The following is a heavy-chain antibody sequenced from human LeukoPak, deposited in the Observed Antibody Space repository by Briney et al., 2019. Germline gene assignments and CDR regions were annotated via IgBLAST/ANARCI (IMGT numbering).Heavy chain of an antibody. D-gene: IGHD3-10*01. V-gene: IGHV4-59*01. J-gene: IGHJ6*03. CDR1: GDSISSYY. Sequence: SETLSLTCTVSGDSISSYYWSWIRQPPGKGLEWIGYIYYSGSTNYNPSLKSRVTISVDTSKNQFSLKLSSVTAADTAVYYCARETSQKGTHYMDVWGKGTTVTISS. CDR3: ARETSQKGTHYMDV. CDR2: IYYSGST.